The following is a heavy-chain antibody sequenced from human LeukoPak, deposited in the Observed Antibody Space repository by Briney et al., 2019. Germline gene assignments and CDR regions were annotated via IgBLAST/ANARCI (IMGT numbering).Heavy chain of an antibody. D-gene: IGHD3-22*01. V-gene: IGHV2-5*01. Sequence: SGPTLVKPTQTLTLTCTFSGFSLSTRGVGVGWIRQPPGKALEWLALIYWNDDKRYSPSLKSRLTITKDTSKNQVVLTMTNMDPVDTATYYCARPIYDSSGYYGFNEYFQHWGQGTLVTVSS. CDR1: GFSLSTRGVG. CDR2: IYWNDDK. J-gene: IGHJ1*01. CDR3: ARPIYDSSGYYGFNEYFQH.